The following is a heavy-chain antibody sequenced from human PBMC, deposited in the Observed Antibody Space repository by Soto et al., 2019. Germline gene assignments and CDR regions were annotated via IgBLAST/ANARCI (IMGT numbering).Heavy chain of an antibody. Sequence: SETLSLTCAVSGVSISSSSYYWGWIRQPPGKGLEWIGTIYSRGSSYSNPSLKSRVTISLDTSKNQFSLTLTSVTAADTDVYYCARHGSYWGQGTLVTVSS. CDR3: ARHGSY. J-gene: IGHJ4*02. V-gene: IGHV4-39*01. CDR2: IYSRGSS. CDR1: GVSISSSSYY.